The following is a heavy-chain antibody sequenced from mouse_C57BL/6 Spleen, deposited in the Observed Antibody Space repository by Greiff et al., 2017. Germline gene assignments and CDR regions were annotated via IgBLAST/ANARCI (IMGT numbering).Heavy chain of an antibody. CDR1: GYTFTSYW. CDR2: IDPSDSYT. Sequence: VQLQQPGAELVKPGASVKLSCKASGYTFTSYWMQWVKQRPGQGLEWIGEIDPSDSYTNYNQKFKGKATLTVDTSSNTAYMQLSSLTSEDSAVYYCARDYGSSYPYYAMDYWGQGTSVTVSS. J-gene: IGHJ4*01. V-gene: IGHV1-50*01. D-gene: IGHD1-1*01. CDR3: ARDYGSSYPYYAMDY.